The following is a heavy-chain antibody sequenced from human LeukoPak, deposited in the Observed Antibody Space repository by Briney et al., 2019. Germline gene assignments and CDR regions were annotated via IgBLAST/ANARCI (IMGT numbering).Heavy chain of an antibody. CDR3: ARDRFPYESSAYYLDY. CDR1: GFTFSSYS. Sequence: PGGSLRLSCAASGFTFSSYSMNWVRQAPGKGLGWVSYISSSSSTIYYADSVKGRFTISRDNAKNSLYLQMNSLRDEDTAVYYCARDRFPYESSAYYLDYWGQGTLVTVSS. D-gene: IGHD3-22*01. V-gene: IGHV3-48*02. CDR2: ISSSSSTI. J-gene: IGHJ4*02.